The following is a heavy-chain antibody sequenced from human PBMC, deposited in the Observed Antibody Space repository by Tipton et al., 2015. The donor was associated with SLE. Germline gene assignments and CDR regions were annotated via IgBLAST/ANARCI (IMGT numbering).Heavy chain of an antibody. CDR1: GYTFTSYG. Sequence: QVQLVQSGPEVKKPGASVKVSCKASGYTFTSYGISWVRQAPGQGLEWMGWISAYNGNTNYAQKLQGRVTMTTDTSTSTAYMELRSLRSDDTAVYYCARDRPAAAAGGRGYFQHWGQGTLVTVSS. D-gene: IGHD6-13*01. CDR2: ISAYNGNT. V-gene: IGHV1-18*01. J-gene: IGHJ1*01. CDR3: ARDRPAAAAGGRGYFQH.